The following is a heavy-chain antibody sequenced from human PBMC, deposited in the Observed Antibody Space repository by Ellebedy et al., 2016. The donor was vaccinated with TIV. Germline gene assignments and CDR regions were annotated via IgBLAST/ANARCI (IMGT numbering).Heavy chain of an antibody. V-gene: IGHV3-48*02. Sequence: PGGSLRLSCTVSGFTFSSYSMNWVRQAPGKGPEWVSYISSGSSIIYYADSVKGRFTISRDDAKNSLYLQMDSLRDEETAVYYSVRDELYSSNWYHYFDYWGQGTLVTVST. CDR2: ISSGSSII. CDR1: GFTFSSYS. CDR3: VRDELYSSNWYHYFDY. D-gene: IGHD6-13*01. J-gene: IGHJ4*02.